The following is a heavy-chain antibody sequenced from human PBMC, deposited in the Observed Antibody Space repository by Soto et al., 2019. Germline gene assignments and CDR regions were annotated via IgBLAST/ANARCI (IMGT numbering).Heavy chain of an antibody. D-gene: IGHD6-13*01. V-gene: IGHV3-48*03. Sequence: EVQLVESGGGLVQPGGSLRLSCAASGFTFSSYEMNWVRQAPGKGLEWVSYISSSGSTIYYADSVKGRFTISRDNAKNSRYLQMNSLRAEDTAVYYCAREVAAAGRGNWFDPWGQGTLVTVSS. CDR3: AREVAAAGRGNWFDP. J-gene: IGHJ5*02. CDR1: GFTFSSYE. CDR2: ISSSGSTI.